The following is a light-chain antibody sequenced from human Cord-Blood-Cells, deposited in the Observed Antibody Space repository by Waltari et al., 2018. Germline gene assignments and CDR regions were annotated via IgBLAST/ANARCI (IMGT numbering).Light chain of an antibody. V-gene: IGLV3-9*01. Sequence: SYELTQPLSVSVALGQMASITCGGNNIGSKNVHWYQQKPGQAPVLVIYRDSNRPPGIPKRFSGSNSGNTATLTISRAQAGDEADYYCQVWDSSTVVFGGGTKLTVL. CDR1: NIGSKN. J-gene: IGLJ2*01. CDR2: RDS. CDR3: QVWDSSTVV.